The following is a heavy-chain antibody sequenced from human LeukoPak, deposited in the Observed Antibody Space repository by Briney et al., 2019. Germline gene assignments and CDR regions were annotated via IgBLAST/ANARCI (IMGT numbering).Heavy chain of an antibody. CDR3: AKDLTYGDGRWEFAS. Sequence: GGSLRLSCAASGFTFSGFAMAWVRQIQGKGLEWISGILANGFTQYYADSVRGRFTISRDNSRDTLFLEMSSLRGDDTAIYFCAKDLTYGDGRWEFASWGQGTLVTVA. V-gene: IGHV3-23*01. D-gene: IGHD4-17*01. CDR1: GFTFSGFA. CDR2: ILANGFTQ. J-gene: IGHJ5*01.